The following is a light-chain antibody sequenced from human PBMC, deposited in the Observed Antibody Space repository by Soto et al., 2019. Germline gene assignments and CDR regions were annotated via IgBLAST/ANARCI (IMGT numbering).Light chain of an antibody. J-gene: IGLJ3*02. CDR1: SSNLGAGYD. CDR3: QAYDYSVTASV. Sequence: QSVLTQPPSVSGAPGQRVTGSCTGNSSNLGAGYDVHWYQQLPGAAPKLGIFGNRNLPSGVPERFSGSKSGTSASLASTGLQAEDEADYCCQAYDYSVTASVFGGGTQLTVL. V-gene: IGLV1-40*01. CDR2: GNR.